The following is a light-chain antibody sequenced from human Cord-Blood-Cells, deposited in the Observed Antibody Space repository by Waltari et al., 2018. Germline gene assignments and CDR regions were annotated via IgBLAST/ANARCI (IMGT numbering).Light chain of an antibody. CDR3: QQYDNLPYT. Sequence: IQMTQSPSSLSASVGDRVTITCQASQDISNYLNWYQQKPGKAPTLLIYDATNLETVVPSRFSGSGSGTDFTFTISSLQPEDIATYYCQQYDNLPYTFGQGTKLEIK. CDR1: QDISNY. CDR2: DAT. J-gene: IGKJ2*01. V-gene: IGKV1-33*01.